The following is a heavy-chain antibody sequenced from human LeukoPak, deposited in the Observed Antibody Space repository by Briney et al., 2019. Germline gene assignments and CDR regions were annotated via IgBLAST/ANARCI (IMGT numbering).Heavy chain of an antibody. J-gene: IGHJ5*02. Sequence: SETLSLTCTVSGGSISSGSYYWSWIRQPAGKGLEWIGRIYTSGSTNYNPSLKSRVTISVDTSKNQFSLKLSSVTAADTAVYYCARREPGSYYRGGFRPWGQGTLVTVSS. CDR1: GGSISSGSYY. D-gene: IGHD3-10*01. V-gene: IGHV4-61*02. CDR2: IYTSGST. CDR3: ARREPGSYYRGGFRP.